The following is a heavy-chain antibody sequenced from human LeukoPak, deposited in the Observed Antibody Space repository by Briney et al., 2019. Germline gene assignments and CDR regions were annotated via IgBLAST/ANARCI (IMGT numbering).Heavy chain of an antibody. CDR2: IGGSGYDT. CDR1: GFIFSRYA. V-gene: IGHV3-23*01. J-gene: IGHJ5*02. Sequence: GGSLRLSCAASGFIFSRYAMTWVRQAPGKGLEWVPAIGGSGYDTYYADSVKGRFTISRDNSKNTLYLQMNSPRSEDTAVYYCARGRPTSKNWFDPWGQGTLVTVSS. CDR3: ARGRPTSKNWFDP.